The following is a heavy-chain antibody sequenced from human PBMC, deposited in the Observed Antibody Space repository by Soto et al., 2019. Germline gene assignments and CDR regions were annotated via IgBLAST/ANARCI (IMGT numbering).Heavy chain of an antibody. Sequence: PGGSLRLSCAASGFTVISYSMNWVRQAPGKGLEWVAVISYDGSNKYYADSVKGRFTISRDNSKNTLYLQMNSLRAEDTAVYYCARESTRGMDVWGQGTTVTVSS. CDR2: ISYDGSNK. CDR3: ARESTRGMDV. CDR1: GFTVISYS. J-gene: IGHJ6*02. V-gene: IGHV3-30*03.